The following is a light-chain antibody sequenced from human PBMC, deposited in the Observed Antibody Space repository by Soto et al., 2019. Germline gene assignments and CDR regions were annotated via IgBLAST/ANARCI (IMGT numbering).Light chain of an antibody. J-gene: IGKJ4*01. CDR2: AAS. Sequence: IQLTQSPSSLSASVGDSVTITCRASQDISSDLAWYQQEPGKAPKVLIYAASTLESGIPSRFSGSGSGTDFTLTISSLQAEDFATYYCQQVKSFLPLTFGGGTKVDIK. V-gene: IGKV1-9*01. CDR3: QQVKSFLPLT. CDR1: QDISSD.